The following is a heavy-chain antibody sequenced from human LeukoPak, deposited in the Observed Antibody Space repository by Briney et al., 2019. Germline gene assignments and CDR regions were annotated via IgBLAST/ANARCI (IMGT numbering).Heavy chain of an antibody. V-gene: IGHV1-18*01. CDR1: RYTSTGYA. J-gene: IGHJ4*02. CDR2: ISAYNGNT. CDR3: ARDRASDDTKFDS. D-gene: IGHD3-22*01. Sequence: PSVNPSSTASRYTSTGYAMTWVRRAPGQGLEWMGWISAYNGNTNYAQKLQGRVTMTTDTSTSTAYLELRSLRSDDTAVYYCARDRASDDTKFDSWGQGTLVTVSS.